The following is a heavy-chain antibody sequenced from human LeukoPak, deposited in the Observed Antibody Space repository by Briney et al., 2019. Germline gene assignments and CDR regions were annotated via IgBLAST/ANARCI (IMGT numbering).Heavy chain of an antibody. CDR3: AKAFLSNWFDP. CDR2: ISYDGSNK. J-gene: IGHJ5*02. V-gene: IGHV3-30*18. CDR1: GFTFSSYG. Sequence: GRSLRLSCAASGFTFSSYGMHWVRQAPGKGLEWVAVISYDGSNKYYADSVKGRFTISRDNSKSTLYLQMNSLRAEDTAVYYCAKAFLSNWFDPWGQGTLVTVSS.